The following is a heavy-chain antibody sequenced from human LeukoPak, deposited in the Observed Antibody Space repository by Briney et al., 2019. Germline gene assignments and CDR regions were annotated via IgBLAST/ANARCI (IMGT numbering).Heavy chain of an antibody. Sequence: GGSLRLSCAASGFTFTSYAMSLVRQAPGKGLEWVSAISSSGGSTYYADPVKGRFTISRDNSKNTLYLQVNSLRVEDTAVYYCTKRDFWSGYFDYWGQGTLVTVSS. CDR2: ISSSGGST. D-gene: IGHD3-3*01. V-gene: IGHV3-23*01. CDR3: TKRDFWSGYFDY. J-gene: IGHJ4*02. CDR1: GFTFTSYA.